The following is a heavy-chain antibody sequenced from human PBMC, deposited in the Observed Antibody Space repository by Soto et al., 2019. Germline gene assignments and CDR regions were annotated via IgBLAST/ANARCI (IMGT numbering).Heavy chain of an antibody. J-gene: IGHJ4*02. V-gene: IGHV4-34*01. CDR2: INHSGST. Sequence: SETLSLTCAVYGGSLSGYYWSWIRQPPGKGLEWIGEINHSGSTNYNPSLKSRVTISVDTSKNQFSLKLTSVTAADTAVYYCARDKITGLFDYWGQGTLVTVSS. D-gene: IGHD2-8*02. CDR1: GGSLSGYY. CDR3: ARDKITGLFDY.